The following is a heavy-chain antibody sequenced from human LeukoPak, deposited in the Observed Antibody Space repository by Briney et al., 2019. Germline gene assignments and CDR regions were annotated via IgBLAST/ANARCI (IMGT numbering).Heavy chain of an antibody. V-gene: IGHV4-61*02. Sequence: SETLSLTCTVSGGSISSGSYYWSWIRQPAGKGLEWIGRIYTSGSTNYNPSLKSRVTISVDTSKNQFSLKLSSVTAADTAVYYCARVRQMGSGSLDAFDIWGQGTMVTVSS. CDR1: GGSISSGSYY. D-gene: IGHD3-10*01. CDR2: IYTSGST. CDR3: ARVRQMGSGSLDAFDI. J-gene: IGHJ3*02.